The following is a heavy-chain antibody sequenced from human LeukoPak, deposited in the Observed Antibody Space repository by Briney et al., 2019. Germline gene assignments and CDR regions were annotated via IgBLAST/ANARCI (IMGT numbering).Heavy chain of an antibody. D-gene: IGHD5-12*01. CDR3: ARSPSGYSGYDPVYF. V-gene: IGHV1-69*13. Sequence: SVKVSCKASGGTFSSYAISWVRQAPGQGREWMGGIIPIFGTANYAQKLQGRVTITADESTSTAYMELSSLRSEDTAVYYCARSPSGYSGYDPVYFWGQGTLVTVSS. CDR2: IIPIFGTA. J-gene: IGHJ4*02. CDR1: GGTFSSYA.